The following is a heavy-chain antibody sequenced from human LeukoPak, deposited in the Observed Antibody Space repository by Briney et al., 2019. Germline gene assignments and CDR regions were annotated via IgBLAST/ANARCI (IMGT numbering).Heavy chain of an antibody. J-gene: IGHJ4*02. CDR3: ARDYPDIGYSSGWYWGRTFDY. V-gene: IGHV3-33*01. CDR2: IWYDGSNK. Sequence: GGSLRLSCAASGFTFSGYGMHWVRQAPGKGLEWVAVIWYDGSNKYYADSVKGRFTISRDNSKNTLYLQMNSLRAEDTAVYYCARDYPDIGYSSGWYWGRTFDYWGQGTLVTVSS. CDR1: GFTFSGYG. D-gene: IGHD6-19*01.